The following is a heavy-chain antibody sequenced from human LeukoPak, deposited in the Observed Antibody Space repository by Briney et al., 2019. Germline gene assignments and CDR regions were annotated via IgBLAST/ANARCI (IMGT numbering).Heavy chain of an antibody. CDR3: ARGRLYYYDSSGYLLMDYFDY. CDR2: IIWNGGST. CDR1: GFTFDDYC. D-gene: IGHD3-22*01. V-gene: IGHV3-20*04. Sequence: GGSLRLSCPASGFTFDDYCMSWVRQAPGKWLEWVSGIIWNGGSTGYADSVSGRFTISRDNAKNSLYLQMNSLRAEDTALYYCARGRLYYYDSSGYLLMDYFDYWGQGTLVTVSS. J-gene: IGHJ4*02.